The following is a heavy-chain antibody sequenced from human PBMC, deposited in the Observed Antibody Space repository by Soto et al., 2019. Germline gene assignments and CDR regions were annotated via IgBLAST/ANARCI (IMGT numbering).Heavy chain of an antibody. V-gene: IGHV4-59*01. J-gene: IGHJ5*02. D-gene: IGHD7-27*01. CDR3: ARVPGP. CDR1: GGSLNSYY. Sequence: PSETLSLTCTVSGGSLNSYYWTWIRQSPGKGLEWIGYVSSTGSTNYNPSLKSRVILSLDTSTSEVSLSLTSVTAADAAVYYCARVPGPWGQGTLVTVSS. CDR2: VSSTGST.